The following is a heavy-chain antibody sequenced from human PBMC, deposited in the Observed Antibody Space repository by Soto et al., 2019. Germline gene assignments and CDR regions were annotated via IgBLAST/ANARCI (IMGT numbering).Heavy chain of an antibody. CDR1: GGSISSSSYY. V-gene: IGHV4-39*01. J-gene: IGHJ6*02. CDR2: IYYSGST. CDR3: GRVSSTICCYYYYYYCMDV. Sequence: PSETLSLTCTVSGGSISSSSYYWGWLRQPPGKGLEWIGNIYYSGSTYYNPSLKSRVTISVDTSKNQFSLKLSSVTAADTAVYYCGRVSSTICCYYYYYYCMDVWGQGTTVTVSS. D-gene: IGHD2-2*01.